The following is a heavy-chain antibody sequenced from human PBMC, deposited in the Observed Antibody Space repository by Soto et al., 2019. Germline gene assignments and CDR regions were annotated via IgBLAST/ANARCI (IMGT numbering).Heavy chain of an antibody. CDR1: GGTFSSYS. CDR3: ARRVSVISSPGYFDY. D-gene: IGHD2-21*01. V-gene: IGHV1-69*02. CDR2: IIPILGIA. J-gene: IGHJ4*02. Sequence: QVQLVQSGAEVKKPGSSVKVSCKASGGTFSSYSISWVRQAPGQGLEWMGRIIPILGIANYAQKFQGRVTITAVKSTSTAYMELSSLRSEDTAVYYCARRVSVISSPGYFDYWGQGTLVTVSS.